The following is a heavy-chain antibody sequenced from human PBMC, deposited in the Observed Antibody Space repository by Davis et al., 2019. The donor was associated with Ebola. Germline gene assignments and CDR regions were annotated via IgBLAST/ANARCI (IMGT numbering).Heavy chain of an antibody. J-gene: IGHJ6*02. CDR1: GGSISSYY. CDR3: ARGYSSGWYPFNDMDV. V-gene: IGHV4-59*12. D-gene: IGHD6-19*01. Sequence: SETLSLTCTVSGGSISSYYWSWIRQPPGKGLEWIGYIYYSGSTNYNPSLKSRVTISVDTSKNQFSLKLSSVTAADTAVYYCARGYSSGWYPFNDMDVWGQGTTVTVSS. CDR2: IYYSGST.